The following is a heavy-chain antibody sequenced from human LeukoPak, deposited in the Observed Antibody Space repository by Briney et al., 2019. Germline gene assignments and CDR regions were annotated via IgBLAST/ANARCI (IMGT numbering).Heavy chain of an antibody. V-gene: IGHV3-23*01. CDR1: GFTFSSTA. CDR3: AKDSPTYGDYVQDV. D-gene: IGHD4-17*01. CDR2: ISGSGGST. Sequence: SLRLSCAASGFTFSSTAMSWVRQAPRKGLEWVSAISGSGGSTYYADSVKGRFTISRDNSKNTLYPQMNSLRAEDTAVYYCAKDSPTYGDYVQDVWGQGTTVTVSS. J-gene: IGHJ6*02.